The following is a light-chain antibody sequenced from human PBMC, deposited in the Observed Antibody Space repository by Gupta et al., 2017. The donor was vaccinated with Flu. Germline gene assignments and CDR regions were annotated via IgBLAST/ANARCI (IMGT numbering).Light chain of an antibody. V-gene: IGKV1-8*01. CDR2: TAS. CDR3: QQCYKYPLT. CDR1: QYINSY. J-gene: IGKJ4*01. Sequence: AIRITQSPSSLSASAGDRVTITCRASQYINSYLAWYQQKPGKSPKLLIYTASTLQSGVPSRFSGSGSGTDFTLTISSLQSEDFATYSCQQCYKYPLTFGGGTKVEIK.